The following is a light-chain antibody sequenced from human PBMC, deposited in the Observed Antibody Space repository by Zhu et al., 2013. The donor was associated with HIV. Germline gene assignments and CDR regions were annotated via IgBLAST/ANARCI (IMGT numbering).Light chain of an antibody. CDR1: SSDVGGYNF. CDR3: FSYTSITTSL. CDR2: EVS. V-gene: IGLV2-14*01. Sequence: QSALTQPASVSGSPGQSITISCTGTSSDVGGYNFVSWYQQHPGKAPKLMIYEVSNRPSGVSNRFSGSKSGNTASLTISGLQAEDEADYYCFSYTSITTSLFGGGTKLTVL. J-gene: IGLJ2*01.